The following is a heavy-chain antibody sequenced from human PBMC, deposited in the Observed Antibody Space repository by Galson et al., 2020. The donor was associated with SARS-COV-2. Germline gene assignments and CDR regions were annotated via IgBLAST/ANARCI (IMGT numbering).Heavy chain of an antibody. CDR2: INSKTDGGTT. D-gene: IGHD3-10*01. CDR1: GLTFSNAW. CDR3: TTPITMVRGSSAGY. V-gene: IGHV3-15*01. J-gene: IGHJ4*02. Sequence: GGSLRLSCAASGLTFSNAWMSWVRQAPGKGLEWVGRINSKTDGGTTDYAAPVKGRFTISRDDSKNTLYLQMNSLKTEDTAVYYCTTPITMVRGSSAGYWGQGTLVTVSS.